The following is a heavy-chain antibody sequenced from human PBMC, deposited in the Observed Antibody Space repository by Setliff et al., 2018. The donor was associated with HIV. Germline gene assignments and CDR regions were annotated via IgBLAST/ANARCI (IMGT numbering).Heavy chain of an antibody. Sequence: PSETLSLTCTVSGGSISRGGYYWNWIRQLPGQGLEWMGYISHSGGTYYNPSLEGRVSLSVDTSKNQFSLHLSSVTAADTAVYFCARDGLRGYSYGIGWHIEVWGRGTLVTAPQ. CDR2: ISHSGGT. CDR1: GGSISRGGYY. J-gene: IGHJ2*01. D-gene: IGHD5-18*01. CDR3: ARDGLRGYSYGIGWHIEV. V-gene: IGHV4-31*03.